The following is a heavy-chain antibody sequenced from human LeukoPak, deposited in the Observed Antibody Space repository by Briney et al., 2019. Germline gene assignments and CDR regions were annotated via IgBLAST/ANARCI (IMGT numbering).Heavy chain of an antibody. CDR1: GGSISCYY. CDR2: ISFNGYT. CDR3: ASGLYIRGLGCDYGMGV. D-gene: IGHD2-21*01. Sequence: PSETLSLTCTVSGGSISCYYWSWIRQPPGKGLEWIGYISFNGYTNYNPSLKSRVTISVDTSKNQFSLKLSSVTAVHTAVYYCASGLYIRGLGCDYGMGVWGQGTTVTVSS. V-gene: IGHV4-59*08. J-gene: IGHJ6*02.